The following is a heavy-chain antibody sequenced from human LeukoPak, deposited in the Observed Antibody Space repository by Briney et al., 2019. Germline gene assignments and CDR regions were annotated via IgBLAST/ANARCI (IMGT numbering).Heavy chain of an antibody. CDR1: RYTFTRYV. J-gene: IGHJ6*02. D-gene: IGHD3-10*01. Sequence: ASVKDSSKASRYTFTRYVMSWVRQAPRQGLEWMGRISVYNGNTKYGQKLQGRVTMTTDTSTSTAYMELRSLRSDDTAAYYCARSFVDDGMDVWGQGTTVTVSS. CDR2: ISVYNGNT. CDR3: ARSFVDDGMDV. V-gene: IGHV1-18*01.